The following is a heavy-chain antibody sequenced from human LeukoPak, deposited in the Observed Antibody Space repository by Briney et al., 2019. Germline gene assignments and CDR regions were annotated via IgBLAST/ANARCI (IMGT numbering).Heavy chain of an antibody. CDR2: ISAYNGNT. V-gene: IGHV1-18*01. CDR3: ARGYDYVWGSYRYAAIGY. J-gene: IGHJ4*02. Sequence: ASVKVSCKASGYTFTSYGISWVRQAPGQGLEWMGWISAYNGNTNYAQKLQGRVTMTTDTSTSTAYMELRSLRSDDTAVYYCARGYDYVWGSYRYAAIGYWGQGTLVTVSS. D-gene: IGHD3-16*02. CDR1: GYTFTSYG.